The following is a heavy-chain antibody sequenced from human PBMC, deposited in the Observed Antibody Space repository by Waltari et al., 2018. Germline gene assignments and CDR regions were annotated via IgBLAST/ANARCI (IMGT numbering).Heavy chain of an antibody. CDR3: ARWLQFPDY. CDR2: ISYDGRNK. V-gene: IGHV3-30*04. CDR1: GFTFSSYA. Sequence: QVQLVESGGGVVQPGRSLRLSCAASGFTFSSYAMHWVRQAPGKGLEWVAVISYDGRNKYYADSVKGRFTISRDNSKNTLYLQMNSLRAEDTAVYYCARWLQFPDYWGQGTLVTVSS. J-gene: IGHJ4*02. D-gene: IGHD5-12*01.